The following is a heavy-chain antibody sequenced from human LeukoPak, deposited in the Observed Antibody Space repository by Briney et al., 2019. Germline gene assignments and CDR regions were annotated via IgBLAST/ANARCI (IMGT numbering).Heavy chain of an antibody. J-gene: IGHJ4*02. V-gene: IGHV3-74*01. CDR2: IKSDVSKT. CDR3: TAIRPDY. CDR1: GFTFSNDA. Sequence: GGSLRLPCVVSGFTFSNDAMSWVRQAPGKGLVWVARIKSDVSKTDYAASVKGRFTISRDDANNILYLQMNSLRVDDTAVYYCTAIRPDYWGQGTVVTVSS. D-gene: IGHD2-21*02.